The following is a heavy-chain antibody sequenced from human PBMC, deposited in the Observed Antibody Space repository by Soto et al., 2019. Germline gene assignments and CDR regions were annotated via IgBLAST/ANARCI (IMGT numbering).Heavy chain of an antibody. V-gene: IGHV1-46*01. J-gene: IGHJ4*02. Sequence: ASVKVSCKASGYTFTSYYMHWVRQAPGQGLEWMGIINPSGGSTSYAQKFQGRVTMTRDTSTSTVYMELSSLRSEDTAVYYCARDTGYCSGGSCPPYDYWGEGTLVTFSS. CDR2: INPSGGST. D-gene: IGHD2-15*01. CDR1: GYTFTSYY. CDR3: ARDTGYCSGGSCPPYDY.